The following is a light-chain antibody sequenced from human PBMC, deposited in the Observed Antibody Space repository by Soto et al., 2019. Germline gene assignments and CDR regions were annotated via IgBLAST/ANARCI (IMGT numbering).Light chain of an antibody. CDR1: SSDVGRYDY. Sequence: QSALTQPASVSGSPGQSITISCSGTSSDVGRYDYVSWYQHHPGKAPKLMIYEVSSRPSGVSHRFSGSKSGNTASLTISGLQAEDEADYYCSSYTSHTTIFGGGTKVTVL. V-gene: IGLV2-14*01. J-gene: IGLJ2*01. CDR3: SSYTSHTTI. CDR2: EVS.